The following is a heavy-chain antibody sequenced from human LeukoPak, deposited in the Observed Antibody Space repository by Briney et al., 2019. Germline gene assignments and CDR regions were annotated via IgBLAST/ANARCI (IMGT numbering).Heavy chain of an antibody. Sequence: ASVKVSCKASGYTFTSYGISWVRQAPGQGLEWMGWISGYNGNTNYAQKLQGRVTMTTDTSTSTAYMELRSLRSDDTAVYYCARDLKRGYSSGRYSWGTGSSDDYWGQGTLVTVSS. D-gene: IGHD6-19*01. J-gene: IGHJ4*02. CDR3: ARDLKRGYSSGRYSWGTGSSDDY. CDR1: GYTFTSYG. V-gene: IGHV1-18*01. CDR2: ISGYNGNT.